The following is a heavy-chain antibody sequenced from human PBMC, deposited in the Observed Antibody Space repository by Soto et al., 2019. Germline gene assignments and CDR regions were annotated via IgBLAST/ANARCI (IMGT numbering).Heavy chain of an antibody. Sequence: SETLSLTCTVSGGSISTYYWNWIRQPPGKGLEWIGQVFYSGTTGYNPSLKSRVTISVDTSKNQFSLKLSSVTAADTAVYFCARAVGSCSGDSCYGWFDPWGQGTLVTVSS. CDR2: VFYSGTT. CDR3: ARAVGSCSGDSCYGWFDP. J-gene: IGHJ5*02. V-gene: IGHV4-59*01. CDR1: GGSISTYY. D-gene: IGHD2-15*01.